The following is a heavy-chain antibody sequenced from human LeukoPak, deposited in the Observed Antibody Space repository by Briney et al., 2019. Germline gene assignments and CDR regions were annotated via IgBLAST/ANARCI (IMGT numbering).Heavy chain of an antibody. J-gene: IGHJ3*02. CDR3: ARLRIAVPGLDAFDI. Sequence: PGGSLRLSCAASGFTFSSYSMNWVRQAPGKGLEWIGRIHYSGTTYYNSSLKSRLTISVDTSKNQFSLKLTSVTAADTAVYFCARLRIAVPGLDAFDIWGQGTMVTVSS. V-gene: IGHV4-39*01. CDR2: IHYSGTT. CDR1: GFTFSSYSMN. D-gene: IGHD6-19*01.